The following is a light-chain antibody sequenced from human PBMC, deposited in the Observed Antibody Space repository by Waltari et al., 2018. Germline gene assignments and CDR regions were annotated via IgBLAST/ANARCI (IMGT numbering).Light chain of an antibody. CDR3: QQYKGYSYT. J-gene: IGKJ2*01. Sequence: DSQVSQSPSTLSASVGDSVTITCRTREIISNLLAWYQQKPGEVPQLLIYRASSLQTGVPSRFRGSGSGTEFTLTITNLQPEDFATYYCQQYKGYSYTFGQGTTVEIK. CDR1: EIISNL. V-gene: IGKV1-5*03. CDR2: RAS.